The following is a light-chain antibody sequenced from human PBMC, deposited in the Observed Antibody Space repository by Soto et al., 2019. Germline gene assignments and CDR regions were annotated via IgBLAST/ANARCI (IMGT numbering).Light chain of an antibody. CDR3: ISYTGTSSPYV. Sequence: QSALTQPASVSGSPGQSITISCTGSSSDVGTYHYVSWYQHYPGRAPKLMIYEVTNRPSGVSNRFSGSKSGNTASLTISGLQAEDEADYYCISYTGTSSPYVFGTGTKVTVL. CDR2: EVT. J-gene: IGLJ1*01. V-gene: IGLV2-14*01. CDR1: SSDVGTYHY.